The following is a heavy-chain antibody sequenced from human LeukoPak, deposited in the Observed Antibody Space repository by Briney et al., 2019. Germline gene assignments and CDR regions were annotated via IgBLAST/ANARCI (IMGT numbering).Heavy chain of an antibody. V-gene: IGHV4-30-4*01. Sequence: SETLSLTCTVSGGSISSYYWSWIRQPPGKGLEWIGYIYFSGSTYYNPSLKSRVTISVDTSKNQFSLKLSSVTAADTAVYYCARDHQTMIGLWGQGTLVTVSS. CDR2: IYFSGST. J-gene: IGHJ4*02. CDR3: ARDHQTMIGL. CDR1: GGSISSYY. D-gene: IGHD3-22*01.